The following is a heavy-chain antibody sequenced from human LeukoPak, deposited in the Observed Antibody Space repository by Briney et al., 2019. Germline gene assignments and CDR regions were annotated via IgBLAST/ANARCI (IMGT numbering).Heavy chain of an antibody. Sequence: ASVKVSCKASGYTFSDYGISRVRQAPGQGLEWMGWISVGTGNTNYAQRFQGRVTLTTDTSTTTAYVELRSLRSDDTAMYYCARDKVVGGPGQYFQHWGQGSLVTVSS. D-gene: IGHD2-2*01. V-gene: IGHV1-18*01. CDR2: ISVGTGNT. CDR3: ARDKVVGGPGQYFQH. J-gene: IGHJ1*01. CDR1: GYTFSDYG.